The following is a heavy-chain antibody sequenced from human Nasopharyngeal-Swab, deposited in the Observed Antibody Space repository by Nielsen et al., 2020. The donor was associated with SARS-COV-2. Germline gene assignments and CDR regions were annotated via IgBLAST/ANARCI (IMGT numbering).Heavy chain of an antibody. J-gene: IGHJ6*02. CDR2: ISSSGSNI. V-gene: IGHV3-48*03. CDR3: ARNPPGIAVAGYYYYYGMDV. D-gene: IGHD6-19*01. CDR1: GFTFSSYE. Sequence: GESLKISCAASGFTFSSYEMNWVRQAPGKGLEWVSYISSSGSNIYYADSVKGRFTISRDNAKNSLYLQMNSLRAEDTAVYYCARNPPGIAVAGYYYYYGMDVWGQGTTVTVSS.